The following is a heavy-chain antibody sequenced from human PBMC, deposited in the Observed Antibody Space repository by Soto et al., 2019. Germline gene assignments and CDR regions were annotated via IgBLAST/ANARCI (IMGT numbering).Heavy chain of an antibody. V-gene: IGHV1-18*01. D-gene: IGHD4-17*01. CDR3: ARVDGDDYYYYYGMDV. CDR2: ISAYNGNT. Sequence: QVQLVQSGAEVKKPGASVKVSCKASGYTFTSYGISWVRQAPGQGLEWMGWISAYNGNTNYAQKLQGRVTMTTDTSTSTASMELRSLRSDDTAVYYCARVDGDDYYYYYGMDVWGQGTTVTVSS. J-gene: IGHJ6*02. CDR1: GYTFTSYG.